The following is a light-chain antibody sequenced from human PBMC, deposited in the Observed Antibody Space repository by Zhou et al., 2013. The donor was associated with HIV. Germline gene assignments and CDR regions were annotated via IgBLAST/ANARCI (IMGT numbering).Light chain of an antibody. V-gene: IGKV3-20*01. J-gene: IGKJ3*01. Sequence: NVLTQSPDTLSLSPGDRVTLFCRASQAVNSDYLAWYQHKPGQTPRLLIFGASTRAPGIPDRFSGSGSGRDFILTINRLEPEDFAVYYCQQYGTSPQTFGPGTTV. CDR2: GAS. CDR1: QAVNSDY. CDR3: QQYGTSPQT.